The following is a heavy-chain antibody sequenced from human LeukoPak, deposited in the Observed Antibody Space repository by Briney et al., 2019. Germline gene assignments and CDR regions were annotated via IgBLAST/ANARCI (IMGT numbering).Heavy chain of an antibody. CDR3: ARVTYDYVWGSYRTPFDY. Sequence: PGGSLRLSCAASGFTFSSYEMNWVRQAPGKGLEWVSYISSSGSTVYYADSVKVRFTISRDNAKNSLYLQMNSLRAEDTAVYYCARVTYDYVWGSYRTPFDYWGQGTLVTVSS. CDR1: GFTFSSYE. J-gene: IGHJ4*02. V-gene: IGHV3-48*03. D-gene: IGHD3-16*02. CDR2: ISSSGSTV.